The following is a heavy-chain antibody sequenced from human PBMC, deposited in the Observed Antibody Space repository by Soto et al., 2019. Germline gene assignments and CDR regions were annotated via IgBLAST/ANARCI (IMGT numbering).Heavy chain of an antibody. CDR2: IVVGSGNT. V-gene: IGHV1-58*01. D-gene: IGHD2-21*01. Sequence: SVKVSCKASGFTFTSSAVQWVRQARGQRLEWIGWIVVGSGNTNYAQKFQERVTITRDMSTSTAYMELSSLRSEDTAVYYCAAAPSTGSGSFVVGVWGEGTMVTVSS. CDR1: GFTFTSSA. CDR3: AAAPSTGSGSFVVGV. J-gene: IGHJ3*01.